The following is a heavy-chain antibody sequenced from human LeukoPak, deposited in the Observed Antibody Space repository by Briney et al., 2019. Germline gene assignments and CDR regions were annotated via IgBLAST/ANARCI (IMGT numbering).Heavy chain of an antibody. CDR3: AREEGNWGDVFDI. D-gene: IGHD7-27*01. V-gene: IGHV1-18*01. CDR2: ISGYNGNT. J-gene: IGHJ3*02. CDR1: GYTFTSYG. Sequence: GASVKVSCKASGYTFTSYGITWVGQAAGQELEWMGWISGYNGNTNYAQKIQGRVTMTTDTSTSTAYMELRSLRSDDTAVYYCAREEGNWGDVFDIWGQGTMVTVSS.